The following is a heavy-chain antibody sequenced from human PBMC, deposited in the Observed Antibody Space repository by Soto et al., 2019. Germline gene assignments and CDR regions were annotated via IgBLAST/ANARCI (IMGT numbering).Heavy chain of an antibody. CDR2: ISVNGGST. Sequence: PXLSCSASGFTFSICSIGLVRQAPGKGLECVSSISVNGGSTYYADSVKGRFTISRDNSKNILYLHMISLRAEDTAVYYCAKERNSWYSSGSDYWGQGTLVTVSS. V-gene: IGHV3-23*01. J-gene: IGHJ4*02. CDR1: GFTFSICS. CDR3: AKERNSWYSSGSDY. D-gene: IGHD2-15*01.